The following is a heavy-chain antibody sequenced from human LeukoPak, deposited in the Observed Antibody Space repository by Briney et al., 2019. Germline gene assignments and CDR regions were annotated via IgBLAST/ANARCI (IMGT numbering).Heavy chain of an antibody. CDR3: ARDDDPGGYYYYYMDV. CDR1: GFTFSSYW. CDR2: IKPDGSEK. V-gene: IGHV3-7*01. J-gene: IGHJ6*03. Sequence: PGGSLRLSCAASGFTFSSYWMNWVRQPPGKGLEWVANIKPDGSEKYYVDSVKGRFTISRDNAKNSLYLQMYSLRAEDTAVYYCARDDDPGGYYYYYMDVWGKGTTVTVSS. D-gene: IGHD1-1*01.